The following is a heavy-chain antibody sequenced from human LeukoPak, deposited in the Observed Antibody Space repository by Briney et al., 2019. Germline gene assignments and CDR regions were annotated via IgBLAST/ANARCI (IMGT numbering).Heavy chain of an antibody. Sequence: PGGSLRLSCAASGFTFSSYAISWVRQAPGKGLEWVSAISGSGGSTYYADSVKGRFTISRDNSKNTLYLQMNSLRAEDTAVYYCANTTEGGYTLWPENWFDPWGQGTLVTVSS. J-gene: IGHJ5*02. D-gene: IGHD2-21*01. V-gene: IGHV3-23*01. CDR1: GFTFSSYA. CDR2: ISGSGGST. CDR3: ANTTEGGYTLWPENWFDP.